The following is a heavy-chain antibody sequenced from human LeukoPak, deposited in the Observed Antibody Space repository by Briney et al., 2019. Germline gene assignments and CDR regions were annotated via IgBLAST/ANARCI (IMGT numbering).Heavy chain of an antibody. CDR1: GGSISGYY. CDR3: VRGGSKAAATFDY. CDR2: IYISGST. V-gene: IGHV4-4*07. Sequence: SETLSLTCTVSGGSISGYYWSWIRQPAGKGLEWIGQIYISGSTNYNPSLKSRVTMSGDTSKNQFSPKLSSVTVADTAVYYCVRGGSKAAATFDYWGQGTLVTVSS. D-gene: IGHD2-15*01. J-gene: IGHJ4*02.